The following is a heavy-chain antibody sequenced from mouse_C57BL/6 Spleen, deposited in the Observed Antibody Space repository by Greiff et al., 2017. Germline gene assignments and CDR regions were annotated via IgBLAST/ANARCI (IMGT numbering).Heavy chain of an antibody. CDR1: GYAFSRSW. CDR3: ARFDGSSLYYYAMDY. CDR2: IYPGDGDT. J-gene: IGHJ4*01. Sequence: QVQLQQSGPELVKPGASVKISCKASGYAFSRSWMNWVKQRPGKGLEWIGRIYPGDGDTNYNGKFKGKATLTADKSSSTAYMQLSSLTSEDSAVYFCARFDGSSLYYYAMDYWGQGTAVTVSS. D-gene: IGHD1-1*01. V-gene: IGHV1-82*01.